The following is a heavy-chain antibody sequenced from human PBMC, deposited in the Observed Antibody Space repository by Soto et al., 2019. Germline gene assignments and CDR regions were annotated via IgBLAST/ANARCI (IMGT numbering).Heavy chain of an antibody. Sequence: EVQLLESGGGLVQPGGSLRLSCAASGFTFSTYALSWVRQAPGKGLEWVSAISDTGISTFYADSVKGRFTISRDSSKNTLYLQMNSLRAEDTAVYFCAKGSYGDYDYWGQGTLVTVSS. D-gene: IGHD4-17*01. CDR3: AKGSYGDYDY. J-gene: IGHJ4*02. CDR2: ISDTGIST. V-gene: IGHV3-23*01. CDR1: GFTFSTYA.